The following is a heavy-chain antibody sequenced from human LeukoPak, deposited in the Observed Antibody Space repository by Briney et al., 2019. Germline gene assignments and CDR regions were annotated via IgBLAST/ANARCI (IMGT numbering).Heavy chain of an antibody. J-gene: IGHJ4*01. CDR1: GGTFISYS. D-gene: IGHD3-10*01. CDR2: IIPIFDTA. Sequence: SVTVSCTASGGTFISYSISWVRQAPGQGLEWMGGIIPIFDTADYAQKFQGRVTITADESTSTAYMELSSLRSDDTAVYYCATLTMVRGVIILDYWGQGTLVTVSS. CDR3: ATLTMVRGVIILDY. V-gene: IGHV1-69*13.